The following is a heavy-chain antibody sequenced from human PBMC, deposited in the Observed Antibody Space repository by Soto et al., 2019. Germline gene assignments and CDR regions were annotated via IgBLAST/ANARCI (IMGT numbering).Heavy chain of an antibody. J-gene: IGHJ5*02. CDR3: ARVLRGGPHPNWFDP. CDR1: GGSISSGGYY. D-gene: IGHD2-15*01. CDR2: IYYSGST. V-gene: IGHV4-31*03. Sequence: SETLSLTCTVAGGSISSGGYYWSWIRQHPGKGLEWTGYIYYSGSTYYNPSLKSRVTISVDTSKNQFSLKLSSVTAADTAVYYCARVLRGGPHPNWFDPWGQGTLVTVSS.